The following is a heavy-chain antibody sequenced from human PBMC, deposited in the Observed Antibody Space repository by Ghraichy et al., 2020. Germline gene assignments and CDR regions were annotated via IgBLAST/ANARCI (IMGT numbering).Heavy chain of an antibody. CDR1: GGSFSGYY. Sequence: GSLRLSCAVYGGSFSGYYWSWIRQPPGKGLEWIGEINHSGSTNYNPSLKSRVTISVDTSKNQFSLKLSSVTAADTAVYYCARVSLVRGVDSPTNWFDPWGQGTLVTVSS. J-gene: IGHJ5*02. CDR3: ARVSLVRGVDSPTNWFDP. V-gene: IGHV4-34*01. CDR2: INHSGST. D-gene: IGHD3-10*01.